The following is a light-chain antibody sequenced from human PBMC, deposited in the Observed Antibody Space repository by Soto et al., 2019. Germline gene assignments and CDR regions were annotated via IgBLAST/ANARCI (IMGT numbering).Light chain of an antibody. J-gene: IGKJ2*01. Sequence: EIVMTQSPATLSVSPGAGATLSCRASQSVGSSLAWYQQKPGQPPRIIIYGAFTRVTGIPARFSGSGSGTEFTLTISSLQSEDFAVYYCQQYINWPVYTFGQGTKREIK. CDR1: QSVGSS. CDR3: QQYINWPVYT. V-gene: IGKV3-15*01. CDR2: GAF.